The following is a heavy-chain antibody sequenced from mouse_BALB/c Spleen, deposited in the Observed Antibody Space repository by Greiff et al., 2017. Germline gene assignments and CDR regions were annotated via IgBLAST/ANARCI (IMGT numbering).Heavy chain of an antibody. CDR1: GYTFTSYW. CDR2: IYPGDGDT. D-gene: IGHD1-1*01. Sequence: QVQLQQSGAELARPGASVKLSCKASGYTFTSYWMQWVKQRPGQGLEWIGAIYPGDGDTRYTQKFKGKATLTADKSSSTAYMQLSSLASEDSAVYYCATPATGDYAMDYWGQGTSVTVSS. J-gene: IGHJ4*01. CDR3: ATPATGDYAMDY. V-gene: IGHV1-87*01.